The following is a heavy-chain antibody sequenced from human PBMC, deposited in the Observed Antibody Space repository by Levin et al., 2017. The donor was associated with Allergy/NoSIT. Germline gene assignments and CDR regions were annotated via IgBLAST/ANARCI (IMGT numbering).Heavy chain of an antibody. J-gene: IGHJ5*02. Sequence: GESLKISCKASGYSFTDYFLHWVRQAPGQGLEWMGWFNPNTGGAYYHQNFKGRVTMTRDTSISTAYMELSRLTSDDTAVYYCARVVDAGSPRNYFDPWGLGTLVTVSS. CDR3: ARVVDAGSPRNYFDP. CDR1: GYSFTDYF. CDR2: FNPNTGGA. D-gene: IGHD2-8*01. V-gene: IGHV1-2*02.